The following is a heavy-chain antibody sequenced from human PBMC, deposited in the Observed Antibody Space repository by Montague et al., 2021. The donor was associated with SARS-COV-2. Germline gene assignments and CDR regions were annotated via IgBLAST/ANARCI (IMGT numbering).Heavy chain of an antibody. CDR1: GFTFSGYT. D-gene: IGHD2-15*01. CDR3: AGESDIAPYAYGMDV. Sequence: SLRLSCAASGFTFSGYTMNWVRQAPGKGLEWVSFISSRDSSIYYADSVKGRFTIPTSNAKNLLYLQMNSLRAEDTAIYYCAGESDIAPYAYGMDVWGQGTTVTVSS. V-gene: IGHV3-21*06. J-gene: IGHJ6*02. CDR2: ISSRDSSI.